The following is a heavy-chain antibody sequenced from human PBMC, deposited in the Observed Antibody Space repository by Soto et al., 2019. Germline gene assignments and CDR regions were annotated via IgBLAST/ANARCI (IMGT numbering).Heavy chain of an antibody. CDR1: GDSISNLDYF. D-gene: IGHD2-8*01. CDR2: IYKSATT. J-gene: IGHJ5*01. Sequence: PSETLSLTCSVSGDSISNLDYFWAWIRQPPGQALEYIGYIYKSATTYYNPSFESRVAIPVDTSKSQFSLNVTSVTAADTAVYFGARGRYCINGRFFPNWFDSWGRGALVTVSA. CDR3: ARGRYCINGRFFPNWFDS. V-gene: IGHV4-30-4*01.